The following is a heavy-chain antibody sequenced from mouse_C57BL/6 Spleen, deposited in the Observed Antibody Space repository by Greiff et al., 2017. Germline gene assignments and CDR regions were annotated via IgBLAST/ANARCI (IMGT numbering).Heavy chain of an antibody. CDR3: ARRTGDYAMDY. CDR2: IHPNSGST. CDR1: GYTFTSYW. Sequence: VQLQQPGAELVKPGASVKLSCKASGYTFTSYWMHWVKQRPGQGLEWIGMIHPNSGSTNYNEKFKSKATLTVDKSSSTAYMQLSSLTSEDSAVYYCARRTGDYAMDYWGQGTSVTVSS. D-gene: IGHD4-1*01. V-gene: IGHV1-64*01. J-gene: IGHJ4*01.